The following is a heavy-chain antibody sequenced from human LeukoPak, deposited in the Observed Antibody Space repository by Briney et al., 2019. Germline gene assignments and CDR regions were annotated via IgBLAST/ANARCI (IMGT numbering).Heavy chain of an antibody. CDR1: GFTFSSYA. Sequence: GGSLRLSCAASGFTFSSYAMHWVRQAPGKGLEWVAVISYDGSNKYYADSVKGRFTISRDNSKNTLYLQMNGLRADDTAVYYCARVGYYYDTSGYPGYFDFWGQGTLVIVSS. CDR3: ARVGYYYDTSGYPGYFDF. CDR2: ISYDGSNK. D-gene: IGHD3-22*01. J-gene: IGHJ4*02. V-gene: IGHV3-30-3*01.